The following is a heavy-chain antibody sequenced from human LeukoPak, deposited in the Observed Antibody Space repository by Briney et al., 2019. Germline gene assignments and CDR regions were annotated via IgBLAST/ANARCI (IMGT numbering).Heavy chain of an antibody. CDR1: GFTVSSNS. J-gene: IGHJ4*02. V-gene: IGHV3-53*01. CDR2: IYSDNT. D-gene: IGHD3-10*01. Sequence: GGSLRLSCTVSGFTVSSNSMSWVRQAPGKGLEWVSFIYSDNTHYSDSVKGRFTISRDNSKNTLYLQMNSLRAEDTAVYYCAKDLWFGELGYWGQGTLVTVSS. CDR3: AKDLWFGELGY.